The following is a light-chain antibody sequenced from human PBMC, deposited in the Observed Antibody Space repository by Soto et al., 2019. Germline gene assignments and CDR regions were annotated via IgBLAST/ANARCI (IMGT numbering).Light chain of an antibody. J-gene: IGKJ4*01. CDR1: QSVSSY. Sequence: EIVLTQSPATLSSSPGERVTLSCRASQSVSSYLAWYQQKPGQAPRLLIYDVSTRATGTPARFSGSGYGTDFTLTISSLEAEDFAVYYCQQRSSWLTFGGGTKVEIK. CDR2: DVS. CDR3: QQRSSWLT. V-gene: IGKV3-11*01.